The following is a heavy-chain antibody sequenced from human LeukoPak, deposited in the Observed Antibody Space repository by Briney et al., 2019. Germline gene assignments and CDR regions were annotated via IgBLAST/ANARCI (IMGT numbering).Heavy chain of an antibody. CDR3: ARGGGGYYVSY. Sequence: GGSLRLSCAASGFTFSNYNMNWVRQAPGKAMEWVSSITSSGTYIFYADSVKGRFTISRDNAKNSLYLQMDSLGPEDTAVYYCARGGGGYYVSYWGQGTLVTVSS. CDR2: ITSSGTYI. V-gene: IGHV3-21*01. CDR1: GFTFSNYN. D-gene: IGHD3-10*02. J-gene: IGHJ4*02.